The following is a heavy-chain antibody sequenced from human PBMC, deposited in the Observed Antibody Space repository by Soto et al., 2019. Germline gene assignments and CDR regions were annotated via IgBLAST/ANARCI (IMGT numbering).Heavy chain of an antibody. V-gene: IGHV1-18*01. CDR1: GYTFTSYH. CDR3: ARDTPPTDY. CDR2: ISAYNTNT. J-gene: IGHJ4*02. Sequence: QVQLMQSGGWVKKPGASVTVSCKTSGYTFTSYHISWVRQAPGQGLEWMGWISAYNTNTNYAQKFQGRVTMTTDTSTSTAYMELRSLRSDDTAVYYCARDTPPTDYWGQGTLVTVSS.